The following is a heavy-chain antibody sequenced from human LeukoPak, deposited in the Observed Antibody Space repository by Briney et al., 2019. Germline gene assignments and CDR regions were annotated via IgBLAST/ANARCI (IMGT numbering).Heavy chain of an antibody. CDR3: ARDVDGGTGGFDY. J-gene: IGHJ4*02. CDR2: IWYDGSNK. Sequence: GGSLRLSCAASGFTFSSYGMHWVRQAPGKGPEWVAVIWYDGSNKYYADSVKGRFTISRDNSKNTLYLQMNSLRAEDTAVYYCARDVDGGTGGFDYWGQGTLVTVSS. D-gene: IGHD1-1*01. V-gene: IGHV3-33*01. CDR1: GFTFSSYG.